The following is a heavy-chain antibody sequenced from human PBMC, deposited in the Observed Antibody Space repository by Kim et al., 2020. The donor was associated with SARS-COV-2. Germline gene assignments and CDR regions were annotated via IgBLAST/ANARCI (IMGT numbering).Heavy chain of an antibody. J-gene: IGHJ6*02. CDR3: ARDAYDYGGYYYYYYGMDV. D-gene: IGHD4-17*01. CDR2: IYSGGST. Sequence: GGSLRLSCAASGFTVSRNYMSWVRQAPGKGLEWVSVIYSGGSTYYADSVKGRFTISRDNSKNTLYLQMNSLRAEDTAVYYCARDAYDYGGYYYYYYGMDVWGQGTTVTVSS. V-gene: IGHV3-53*01. CDR1: GFTVSRNY.